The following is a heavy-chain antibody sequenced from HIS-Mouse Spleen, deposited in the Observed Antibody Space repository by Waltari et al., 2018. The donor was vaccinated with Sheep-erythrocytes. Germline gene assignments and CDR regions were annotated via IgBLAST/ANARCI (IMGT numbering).Heavy chain of an antibody. V-gene: IGHV4-30-4*01. CDR3: ARAPYYYDSSGYYYFDY. D-gene: IGHD3-22*01. CDR2: IYYSGIT. CDR1: GGSISSGDYY. J-gene: IGHJ4*02. Sequence: QVQLQESGPGLVKPSQTLSLTCTVSGGSISSGDYYWSWIRQPPGKGLEWIGYIYYSGITYSNPSPKSRVTISVDTSKNQFSLKLGSVTAADTAVYYCARAPYYYDSSGYYYFDYWGQGTLVTVSS.